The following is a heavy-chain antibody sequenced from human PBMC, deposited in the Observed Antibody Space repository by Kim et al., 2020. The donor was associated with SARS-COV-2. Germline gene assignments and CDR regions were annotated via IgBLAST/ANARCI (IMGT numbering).Heavy chain of an antibody. V-gene: IGHV3-23*01. CDR1: GFPFSSAA. CDR3: ATRATGGV. D-gene: IGHD7-27*01. Sequence: GGSLRLSCAASGFPFSSAALNWVRQVPGKGLEWISVISPNSAITKYEDSVKGRFFVSRDNAKNTVFLQMNSLRDEDTAIYYCATRATGGVWGQGTTVTVSS. CDR2: ISPNSAIT. J-gene: IGHJ6*02.